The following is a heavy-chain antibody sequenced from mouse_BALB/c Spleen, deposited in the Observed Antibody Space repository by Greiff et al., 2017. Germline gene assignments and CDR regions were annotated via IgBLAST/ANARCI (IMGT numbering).Heavy chain of an antibody. Sequence: VKVVESGPGLVAPSQSLSITCTVSGFSLTSYGVSWVRQPPGKGLEWLGVIWAGGSTNYNSALMSRLSISKDNSKSQVFLKMNRLQTDDTAMYYCARDPTYYYGSSYYAMDYWGQGTSVTVSS. CDR3: ARDPTYYYGSSYYAMDY. V-gene: IGHV2-9*02. CDR2: IWAGGST. J-gene: IGHJ4*01. CDR1: GFSLTSYG. D-gene: IGHD1-1*01.